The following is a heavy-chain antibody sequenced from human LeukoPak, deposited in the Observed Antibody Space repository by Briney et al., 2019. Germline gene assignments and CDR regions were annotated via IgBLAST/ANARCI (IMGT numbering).Heavy chain of an antibody. D-gene: IGHD1-26*01. Sequence: SEPLSLTCTVSGGPISIYYGSWIRQPPGRGLEWIGYIYYSGSNNYTPYRKSRVTISEDTSKNQFSLKVSSVTAADTAVYYCARLGGAREAFDIWGQGTMVTVSS. CDR3: ARLGGAREAFDI. J-gene: IGHJ3*02. CDR2: IYYSGSN. V-gene: IGHV4-59*01. CDR1: GGPISIYY.